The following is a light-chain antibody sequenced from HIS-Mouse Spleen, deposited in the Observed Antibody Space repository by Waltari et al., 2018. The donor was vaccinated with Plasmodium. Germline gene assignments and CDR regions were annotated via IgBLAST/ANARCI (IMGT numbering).Light chain of an antibody. CDR2: DVS. J-gene: IGLJ3*02. V-gene: IGLV2-11*01. CDR1: RSDVGGYNS. Sequence: QSALTQPRSVSGSPGQSVTISCPGTRSDVGGYNSISWYQQHPVKAPKLLSYDVSKRPSGVPARFSGSKPGNTASLTISGLQAEDEADYYCCSYAGSYTWVFGGGTKLTVL. CDR3: CSYAGSYTWV.